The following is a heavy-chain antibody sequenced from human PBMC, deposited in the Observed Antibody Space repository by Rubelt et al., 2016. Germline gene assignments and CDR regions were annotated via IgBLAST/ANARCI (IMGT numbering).Heavy chain of an antibody. J-gene: IGHJ6*01. Sequence: QLQLQESGPGLVKPSETLSLTCTVSGGSISSSSYYWGWIRQPPGKGLEWIGSINSSGSTHYNPSLNSRVTISVDTSKNQFSLKLKSVTAEDTAVYYCARVQYYPDAYGMDVWGQGTTVTVSS. V-gene: IGHV4-39*07. CDR3: ARVQYYPDAYGMDV. D-gene: IGHD1-26*01. CDR2: INSSGST. CDR1: GGSISSSSYY.